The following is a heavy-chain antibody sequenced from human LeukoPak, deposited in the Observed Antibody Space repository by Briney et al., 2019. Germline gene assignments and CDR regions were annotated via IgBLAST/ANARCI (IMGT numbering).Heavy chain of an antibody. D-gene: IGHD3-9*01. CDR3: ASQDETYDILTGYYIGELDY. CDR1: GFTFSSYS. J-gene: IGHJ4*02. CDR2: ISSSSSYI. V-gene: IGHV3-21*01. Sequence: GGSLRLSCAASGFTFSSYSMNWVRQAPGKGLEWVSSISSSSSYIYYADSVKGRFAISRDNAKNSLYLQMNSLRAEDTAVYYCASQDETYDILTGYYIGELDYWGQGTLVTVSS.